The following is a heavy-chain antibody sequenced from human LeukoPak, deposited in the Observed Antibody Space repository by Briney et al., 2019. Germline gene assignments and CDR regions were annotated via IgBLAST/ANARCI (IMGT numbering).Heavy chain of an antibody. CDR3: ATFRYYYDSSGYKY. V-gene: IGHV1-24*01. Sequence: GASVKVTCNVSGYTITELSMHWVRQAPGKGLEWMGGFDPEDGETIYAQKFQGRVTMTEDTSTDTAYMELSSLRSEDTAVYYCATFRYYYDSSGYKYWGQGTLVTVSS. J-gene: IGHJ4*02. CDR1: GYTITELS. CDR2: FDPEDGET. D-gene: IGHD3-22*01.